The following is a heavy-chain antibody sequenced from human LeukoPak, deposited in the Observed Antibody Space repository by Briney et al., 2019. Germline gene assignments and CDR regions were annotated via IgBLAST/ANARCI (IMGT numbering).Heavy chain of an antibody. J-gene: IGHJ4*02. Sequence: PGVSLRLSCAASGFSFSWYGIHWVRQAPGKGLEWVTFIQTDGNSKYYANSVRGRFTITRDNSKNTVSLQMNSLRAEDAGVYYCAREESSLVLGGLGYWGQGTLVSVSS. V-gene: IGHV3-30*02. CDR1: GFSFSWYG. CDR3: AREESSLVLGGLGY. CDR2: IQTDGNSK. D-gene: IGHD6-13*01.